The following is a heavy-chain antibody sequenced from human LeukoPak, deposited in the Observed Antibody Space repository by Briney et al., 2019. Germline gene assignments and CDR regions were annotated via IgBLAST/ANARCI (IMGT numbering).Heavy chain of an antibody. Sequence: GGSLRLSCAAPGFTFSSHGMHWVHQAPGKGLVWVSRINSDMSSTNYADSVKGRFTISRDNAKNTLYLQMNSLRAEDTAVYYCARDIAVSGNYFDYWGQGTLVTVSS. CDR1: GFTFSSHG. J-gene: IGHJ4*02. V-gene: IGHV3-74*01. CDR2: INSDMSST. CDR3: ARDIAVSGNYFDY. D-gene: IGHD6-19*01.